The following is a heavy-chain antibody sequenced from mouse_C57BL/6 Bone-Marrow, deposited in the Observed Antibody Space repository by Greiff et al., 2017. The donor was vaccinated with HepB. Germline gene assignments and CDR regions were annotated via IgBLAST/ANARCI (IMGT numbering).Heavy chain of an antibody. CDR3: SEDSAVYYCASDYYGSYGYAMDY. V-gene: IGHV1-87*01. CDR2: GQGLEGIG. CDR1: YTSSRRVH. D-gene: IGHD1-1*01. J-gene: IGHJ4*01. Sequence: VQLQQSGPELARPWASVKISCQAFYTSSRRVHFAIRDTNYWMQWGKQRPGQGLEGIGAIYPGNGDTSYNQKYKGKATLAADKSSSTAYMQLSRLTSEDSAVYYCASDYYGSYGYAMDYWGQGTSVTVSS.